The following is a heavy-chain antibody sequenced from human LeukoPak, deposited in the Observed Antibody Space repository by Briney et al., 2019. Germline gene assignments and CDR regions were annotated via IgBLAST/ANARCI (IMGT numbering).Heavy chain of an antibody. CDR3: ARYSSGWYNYFQH. D-gene: IGHD6-19*01. V-gene: IGHV1-69*06. J-gene: IGHJ1*01. CDR1: GGTFSSYA. CDR2: IIPIFGTA. Sequence: SVKVSCKASGGTFSSYAISWVRLAPGQGLEWMGGIIPIFGTANYAQKFQGRVTITADKSTSTAYMELSSLRSEDTAVYYCARYSSGWYNYFQHWGQGTLVTVSS.